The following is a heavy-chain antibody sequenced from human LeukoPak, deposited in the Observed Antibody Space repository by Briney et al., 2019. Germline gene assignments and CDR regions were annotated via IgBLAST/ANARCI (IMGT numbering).Heavy chain of an antibody. CDR2: INPNSGGT. CDR1: GYTFTGCY. CDR3: ARVAGATGDY. Sequence: EASVKVSCKASGYTFTGCYMHWVRQAPGQGLEWMGWINPNSGGTNYAQKFQGRVTMTRDTSISTAYMELSRLRSDDTAVYYCARVAGATGDYWGQGTLVTVSS. J-gene: IGHJ4*02. D-gene: IGHD1-26*01. V-gene: IGHV1-2*02.